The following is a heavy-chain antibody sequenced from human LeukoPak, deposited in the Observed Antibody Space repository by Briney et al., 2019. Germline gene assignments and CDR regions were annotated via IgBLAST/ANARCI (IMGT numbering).Heavy chain of an antibody. V-gene: IGHV1-69*13. CDR1: GGTFSGYA. CDR3: AREILVPAAFPAFDP. CDR2: IIPIFGTA. J-gene: IGHJ5*02. Sequence: ASVKVSCKASGGTFSGYAISWVRQAPGQGLEWMGGIIPIFGTANYAQKFQGRVTITADESTSTAYMELSSLRSEDTAVYYCAREILVPAAFPAFDPWGQGTLVTVSS. D-gene: IGHD2-2*01.